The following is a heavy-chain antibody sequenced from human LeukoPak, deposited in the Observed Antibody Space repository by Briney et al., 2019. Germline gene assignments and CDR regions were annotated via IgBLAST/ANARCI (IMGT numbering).Heavy chain of an antibody. CDR3: AREHSSSVTD. CDR2: IYHSGTT. J-gene: IGHJ4*02. CDR1: GDSISSASSH. Sequence: SETLSLTCTASGDSISSASSHWSWIRQPPGKGLEWIGSIYHSGTTYYKPSLKSRITISVDTSKNQFSLKLSSVTAADTAVYHCAREHSSSVTDWGQGTLVTVSS. D-gene: IGHD6-6*01. V-gene: IGHV4-39*07.